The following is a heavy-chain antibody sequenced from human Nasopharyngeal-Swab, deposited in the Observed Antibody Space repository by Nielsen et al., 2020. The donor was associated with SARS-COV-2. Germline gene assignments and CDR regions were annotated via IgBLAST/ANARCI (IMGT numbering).Heavy chain of an antibody. Sequence: KVSCKGSGYTFTSNWIGWVRHMPCKGLEWMGFIYPSDSETTYSPSFQGQVIISVDKSIATAYLQWNSLKASDSGIYYCALSSSSSGAYFAWGQGTLVTVSS. CDR2: IYPSDSET. V-gene: IGHV5-51*01. D-gene: IGHD2/OR15-2a*01. CDR1: GYTFTSNW. J-gene: IGHJ5*02. CDR3: ALSSSSSGAYFA.